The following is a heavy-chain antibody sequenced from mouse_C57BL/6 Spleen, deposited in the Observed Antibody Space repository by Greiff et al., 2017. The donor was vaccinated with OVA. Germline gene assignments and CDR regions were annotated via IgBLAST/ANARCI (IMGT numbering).Heavy chain of an antibody. Sequence: EVQVVESEGGLVQPGSSMKLSCTASGFTFSDYYMAWVRQVPEKGLEWVANINYDGSSTYYLDSLKSRFIISRDNAKNILYLQMSSLKSEDTATYYCASITTVPYWYFDVWGTGTTVTVSS. V-gene: IGHV5-16*01. J-gene: IGHJ1*03. D-gene: IGHD1-1*01. CDR1: GFTFSDYY. CDR3: ASITTVPYWYFDV. CDR2: INYDGSST.